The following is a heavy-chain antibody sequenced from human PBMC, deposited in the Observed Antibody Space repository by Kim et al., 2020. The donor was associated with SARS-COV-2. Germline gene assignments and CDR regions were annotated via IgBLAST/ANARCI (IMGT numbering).Heavy chain of an antibody. CDR3: ARGEGYAARWSYGYYHYL. J-gene: IGHJ6*03. CDR2: VSHDGNT. V-gene: IGHV4-34*01. CDR1: GGSFREYY. D-gene: IGHD2-15*01. Sequence: SETLSLTCTVHGGSFREYYWTWVRQPPGKRLEWIGEVSHDGNTNYNPSLQGRVTISADTSNNEFSLKLTSVTAADTATYYCARGEGYAARWSYGYYHYL.